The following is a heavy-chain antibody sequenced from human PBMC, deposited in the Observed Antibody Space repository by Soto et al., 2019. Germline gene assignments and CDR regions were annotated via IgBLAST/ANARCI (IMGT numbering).Heavy chain of an antibody. Sequence: EVPLVESGGGLVQPGGSLRLSCAASGFTFSSYSMNWVRQAPGKGLEWVSYISSSSSTIYYADSVKGRFTISRDNAKKSLYLQMNSLRAEDTAVYYCAREFDGSSWYVYGYWGQGTLVTVSS. CDR2: ISSSSSTI. D-gene: IGHD6-13*01. J-gene: IGHJ4*02. CDR1: GFTFSSYS. CDR3: AREFDGSSWYVYGY. V-gene: IGHV3-48*01.